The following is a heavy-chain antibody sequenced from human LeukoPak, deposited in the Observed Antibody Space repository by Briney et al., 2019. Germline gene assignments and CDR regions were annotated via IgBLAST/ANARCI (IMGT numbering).Heavy chain of an antibody. D-gene: IGHD3-10*02. V-gene: IGHV3-48*03. Sequence: GSLRLSCAASGFTFDEYAMHWVRQAPGKGLGGVSYISSSGSTIYYADTVKRRFTISRDNAKNSLYMQMNGLRAEDMAVYYCAELGITMNGGVWGKGTTVTISS. CDR1: GFTFDEYA. J-gene: IGHJ6*04. CDR3: AELGITMNGGV. CDR2: ISSSGSTI.